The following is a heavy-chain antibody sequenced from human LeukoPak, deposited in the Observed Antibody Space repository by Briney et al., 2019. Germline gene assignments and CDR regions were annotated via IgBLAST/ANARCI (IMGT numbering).Heavy chain of an antibody. J-gene: IGHJ4*02. CDR3: ARDTHRGVWGSYRLPDY. Sequence: WASVKVSCKASGYTFTGYYMHWVRQAPGQGHEWMGWINPNSGGTNYAQKFHGRGTMTRDTSISTAYMEMSRLRSDDTAVYSCARDTHRGVWGSYRLPDYWGQGTLVTVSS. D-gene: IGHD3-16*02. CDR1: GYTFTGYY. CDR2: INPNSGGT. V-gene: IGHV1-2*02.